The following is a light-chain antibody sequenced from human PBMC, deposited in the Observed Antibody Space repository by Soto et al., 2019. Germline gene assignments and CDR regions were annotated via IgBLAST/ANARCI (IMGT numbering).Light chain of an antibody. CDR1: SVDVGGFEY. V-gene: IGLV2-14*03. CDR3: SSYTSSNTYA. CDR2: DVN. Sequence: QSALTQPASVSGSPGQSIAISCTGTSVDVGGFEYVSWYQQHPGKVPKLMIYDVNNRPSGVSNRFSGSKSGNTASLTISGLQAEDEADYFCSSYTSSNTYAFGTGTKVTVL. J-gene: IGLJ1*01.